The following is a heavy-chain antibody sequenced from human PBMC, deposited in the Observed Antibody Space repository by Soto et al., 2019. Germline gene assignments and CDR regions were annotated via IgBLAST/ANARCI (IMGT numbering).Heavy chain of an antibody. CDR1: GYTFTTYA. J-gene: IGHJ4*02. D-gene: IGHD3-22*01. CDR2: INAGNGAT. Sequence: SVKLSSKASGYTFTTYAMHSLRQAPGQRLEWMGWINAGNGATKYSQNFQDRVTIARDTSANTAFMELSSLRSEDTAVYYCARAPLGIIVAPDFWRQGTLVIVSS. CDR3: ARAPLGIIVAPDF. V-gene: IGHV1-3*01.